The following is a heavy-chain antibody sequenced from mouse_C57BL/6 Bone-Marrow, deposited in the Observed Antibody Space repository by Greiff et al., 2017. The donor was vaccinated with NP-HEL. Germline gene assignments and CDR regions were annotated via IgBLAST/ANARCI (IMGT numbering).Heavy chain of an antibody. CDR3: ALTTVVAWYFDV. J-gene: IGHJ1*03. Sequence: VKLQASGPELVKPGASVKISCKASVYAFSSSWMNWVKQRPGKGLEWIGRLYPGDGDTTYPGSFKGKATLTADHSSSTAYMQRSSLTSEDSAVYFCALTTVVAWYFDVWGTGTTVTVSS. D-gene: IGHD1-1*01. CDR2: LYPGDGDT. V-gene: IGHV1-82*01. CDR1: VYAFSSSW.